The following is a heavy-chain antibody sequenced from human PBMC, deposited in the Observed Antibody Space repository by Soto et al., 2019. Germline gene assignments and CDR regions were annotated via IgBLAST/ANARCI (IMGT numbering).Heavy chain of an antibody. Sequence: SDTLSLTCTVAVGFITRGGYSWTWIRQSPGKGLEWIGYTYQSGSAYYSPSLKSRVTISVDRSKNQFSLNLTSVTAADTAVYYCARDYYGMDVWGQGTPVTVSS. V-gene: IGHV4-30-2*06. CDR2: TYQSGSA. CDR1: VGFITRGGYS. CDR3: ARDYYGMDV. J-gene: IGHJ6*02.